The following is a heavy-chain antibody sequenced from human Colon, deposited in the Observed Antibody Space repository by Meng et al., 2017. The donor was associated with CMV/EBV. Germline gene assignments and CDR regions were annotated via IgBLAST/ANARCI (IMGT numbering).Heavy chain of an antibody. CDR2: IKEDGSGQ. Sequence: GGSLRLSFAASGFTFIYYSMHWVPQAPGKGLDWLANIKEDGSGQWYEDSVKGRFIISRDNAKKSLYLQMNSLRAGDTAVYYCVRYENLQHGMEVWGHGTTVTVSS. CDR3: VRYENLQHGMEV. J-gene: IGHJ6*02. V-gene: IGHV3-7*01. D-gene: IGHD2-8*01. CDR1: GFTFIYYS.